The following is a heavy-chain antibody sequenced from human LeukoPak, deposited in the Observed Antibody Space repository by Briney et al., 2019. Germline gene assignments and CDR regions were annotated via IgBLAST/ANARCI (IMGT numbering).Heavy chain of an antibody. Sequence: ASVTVSCKASGYTFTSYGISWVRQAPGQGLEWMGWISAYNGNTNYAQKLQGRDTMTTDTSTSTAYMELRSLRSDDTAVYYCAREIETLRYFDWLLYGDYYGMDVWGQGTTVTVSS. CDR1: GYTFTSYG. D-gene: IGHD3-9*01. J-gene: IGHJ6*02. CDR2: ISAYNGNT. V-gene: IGHV1-18*01. CDR3: AREIETLRYFDWLLYGDYYGMDV.